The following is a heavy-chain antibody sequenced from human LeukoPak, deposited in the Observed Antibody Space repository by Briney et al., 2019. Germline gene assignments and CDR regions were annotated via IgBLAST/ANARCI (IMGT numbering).Heavy chain of an antibody. Sequence: PSETLSLTCTVSGGSISSGDYYWSWIRQPPGKGLEWIGYIYYSGSTYYNPSLKSRVTISVDRSKNQFSLKLSSVTAADTAVYYCARAADYGDYGESWGQGTLVTVSS. CDR1: GGSISSGDYY. CDR2: IYYSGST. V-gene: IGHV4-30-4*01. J-gene: IGHJ5*02. CDR3: ARAADYGDYGES. D-gene: IGHD4-17*01.